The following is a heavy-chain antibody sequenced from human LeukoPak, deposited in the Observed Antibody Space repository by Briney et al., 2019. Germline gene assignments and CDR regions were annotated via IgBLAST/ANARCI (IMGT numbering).Heavy chain of an antibody. Sequence: PSETLSLTCTVSSGSTSSYYWSWIRQPPGKGLEWIGYIYYSGSTNYNPSLKSRVTISVDTSKNQFSLKLSSVTAADTAVYYCARANWFDPWGQGTLVTVSS. CDR2: IYYSGST. CDR1: SGSTSSYY. J-gene: IGHJ5*02. CDR3: ARANWFDP. V-gene: IGHV4-59*01.